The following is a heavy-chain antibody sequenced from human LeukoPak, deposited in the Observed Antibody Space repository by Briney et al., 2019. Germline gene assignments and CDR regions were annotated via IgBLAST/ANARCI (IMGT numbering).Heavy chain of an antibody. V-gene: IGHV3-23*01. D-gene: IGHD3-22*01. CDR2: IADGGETT. J-gene: IGHJ4*02. Sequence: AGGSLRLSCAISGFTFNNYGMSGVRQAPGLGLEWVSAIADGGETTYYADSVKGRFTISRDYSKNTLYLQMNSVRAEDTAVYYCARKAARTSGYDYWGQGILVTVSS. CDR3: ARKAARTSGYDY. CDR1: GFTFNNYG.